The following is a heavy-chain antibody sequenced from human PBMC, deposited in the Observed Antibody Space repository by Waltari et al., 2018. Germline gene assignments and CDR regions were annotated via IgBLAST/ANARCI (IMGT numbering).Heavy chain of an antibody. CDR2: IYHSGST. Sequence: QVQLQESGPGLVKPSETLSLTCTVSGYSISRGYYWGWLRQPPGKGLEWIGSIYHSGSTYYNPSLKSRVTISVDTSKNQFSLKLSSVTAADTAVYYCARESNSGYSSSWPDYWGQGTLVTVSS. V-gene: IGHV4-38-2*02. D-gene: IGHD6-13*01. J-gene: IGHJ4*02. CDR1: GYSISRGYY. CDR3: ARESNSGYSSSWPDY.